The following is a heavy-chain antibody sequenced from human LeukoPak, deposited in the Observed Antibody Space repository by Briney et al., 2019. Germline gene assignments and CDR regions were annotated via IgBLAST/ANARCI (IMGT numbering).Heavy chain of an antibody. D-gene: IGHD3-9*01. Sequence: ASVKVSCKASGGTFSSYAISWVRQAPGQGLEWMVRIIPIFGTANYAQKFQGRVTITTDESTSTAYMELSSLRSEDTAVYYCARGPYDILTGPNFDPWGQGTLVTVSS. CDR1: GGTFSSYA. J-gene: IGHJ5*02. CDR2: IIPIFGTA. V-gene: IGHV1-69*05. CDR3: ARGPYDILTGPNFDP.